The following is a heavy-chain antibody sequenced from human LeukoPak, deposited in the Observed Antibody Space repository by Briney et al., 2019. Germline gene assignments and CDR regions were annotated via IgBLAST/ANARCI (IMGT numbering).Heavy chain of an antibody. CDR3: AGLLADKRGFGY. Sequence: SETLSLTCTVSGGAISTNGYYWGWIRHPPGMGLEWVGSIYHFGSTYYNASLKSRVTMSVDTSKNQFSLRLISVTAADTAVYYCAGLLADKRGFGYWGQGTLVSVSS. D-gene: IGHD2/OR15-2a*01. V-gene: IGHV4-39*01. CDR2: IYHFGST. CDR1: GGAISTNGYY. J-gene: IGHJ4*02.